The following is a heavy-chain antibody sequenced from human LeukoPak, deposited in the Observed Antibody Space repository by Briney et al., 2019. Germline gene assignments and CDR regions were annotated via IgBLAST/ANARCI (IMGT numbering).Heavy chain of an antibody. Sequence: GGSLRLSCAASGFTFSSYSINWVRQAPGKGLEWVSYISSSSSTIYYADSVKGRFTISRDNAKNSLYLQMNSLRAEDTAVYYCARGLGSVGHTYAYWGQGTLVTVSS. D-gene: IGHD5-18*01. J-gene: IGHJ4*02. V-gene: IGHV3-48*04. CDR3: ARGLGSVGHTYAY. CDR1: GFTFSSYS. CDR2: ISSSSSTI.